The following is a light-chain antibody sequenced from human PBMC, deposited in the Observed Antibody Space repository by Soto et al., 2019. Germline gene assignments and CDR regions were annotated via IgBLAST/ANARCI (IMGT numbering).Light chain of an antibody. CDR3: LQDYSYPRT. V-gene: IGKV1-6*01. Sequence: GDRVIITCRASQAIRAELGWYKXRTGKXTQIMIYGNSXXQSGVQSXXXGSGSGTDFTLTINGMKPEDFATYYCLQDYSYPRTFGQGTK. CDR2: GNS. CDR1: QAIRAE. J-gene: IGKJ1*01.